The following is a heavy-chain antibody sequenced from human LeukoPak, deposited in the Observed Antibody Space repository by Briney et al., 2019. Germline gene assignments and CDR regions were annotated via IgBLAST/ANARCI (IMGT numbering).Heavy chain of an antibody. CDR1: GFTFSSYW. J-gene: IGHJ5*02. D-gene: IGHD6-13*01. CDR2: IKQDGSEK. Sequence: PGGSLRLSCAASGFTFSSYWMSWVRQAPGKGLEWVANIKQDGSEKYYVDSVKGRFTISRDNAKNSLYLQMNSLRAEDTAVYYCARALSSSWYAFRSNWFDPWGQGTLVSVSS. V-gene: IGHV3-7*03. CDR3: ARALSSSWYAFRSNWFDP.